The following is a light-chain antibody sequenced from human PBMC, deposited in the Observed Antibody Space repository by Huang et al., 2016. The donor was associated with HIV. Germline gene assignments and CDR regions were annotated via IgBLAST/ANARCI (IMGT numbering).Light chain of an antibody. V-gene: IGKV3-20*01. CDR2: GAS. CDR3: QQYVSSPRT. Sequence: EIVLTQSPGTLSLSPGERATRSCRASQTFSSSYLAWYQQKPGQAPRLLIYGASSRATGIPDRFSGSGSGTDFTLTISRLEPEDFAVYYCQQYVSSPRTFGQGTKVEIK. J-gene: IGKJ1*01. CDR1: QTFSSSY.